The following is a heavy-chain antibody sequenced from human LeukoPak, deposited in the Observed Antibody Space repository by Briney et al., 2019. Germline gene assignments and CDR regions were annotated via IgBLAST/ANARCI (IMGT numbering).Heavy chain of an antibody. D-gene: IGHD5-12*01. CDR2: IYNSGSN. V-gene: IGHV4-59*08. Sequence: PSETLSLTCTVSGGSISSDYWQWIRQPPGKGLEWIGYIYNSGSNNYNPSLKSRVTISVDTSKNQFSLKLTSVTAADTAVYYCARGYSGYEPFDYWGQGTLVTVSS. J-gene: IGHJ4*02. CDR1: GGSISSDY. CDR3: ARGYSGYEPFDY.